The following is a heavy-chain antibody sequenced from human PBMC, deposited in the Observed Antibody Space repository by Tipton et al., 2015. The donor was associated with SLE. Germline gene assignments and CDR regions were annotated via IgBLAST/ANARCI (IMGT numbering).Heavy chain of an antibody. D-gene: IGHD3-10*01. V-gene: IGHV4-59*01. CDR1: GGSISTYY. J-gene: IGHJ3*02. CDR3: ARDYYGSGLDAFDI. Sequence: TLSLTCTVSGGSISTYYWSWIRQPPKQGLKWIGRIYHTGNTDYNPSLKSRVTISVDTSKNQFSLRLSSVTAADTAVYYCARDYYGSGLDAFDIWGQGTMVTVAP. CDR2: IYHTGNT.